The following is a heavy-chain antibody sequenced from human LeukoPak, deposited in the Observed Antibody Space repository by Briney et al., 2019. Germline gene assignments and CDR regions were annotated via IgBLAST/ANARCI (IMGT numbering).Heavy chain of an antibody. J-gene: IGHJ4*02. Sequence: SETLSLTCTVSGGSISSYYWSWIRQPPGKGLEWIGYIYYSGSTNYNPSLKSRVTISVDTSKNQFSLKLSSVIAADTAVYYCARVSGSYYRNFDYWGQGTLVTVSS. V-gene: IGHV4-59*01. CDR2: IYYSGST. CDR3: ARVSGSYYRNFDY. CDR1: GGSISSYY. D-gene: IGHD1-26*01.